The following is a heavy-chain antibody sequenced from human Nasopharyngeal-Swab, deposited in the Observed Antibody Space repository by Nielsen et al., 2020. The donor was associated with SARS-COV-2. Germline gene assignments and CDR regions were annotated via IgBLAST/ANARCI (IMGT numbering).Heavy chain of an antibody. D-gene: IGHD3-16*01. J-gene: IGHJ4*02. CDR1: GFSFSTYW. Sequence: GGPLRLSCAASGFSFSTYWMHWVRHTPGKGLVWVSRLKTDGSDTMYADSVKGRFTISRDNAKNTMYLQMNSLREEDTALYYCARETSASGAYYFDFWGRGTRVTVSS. CDR3: ARETSASGAYYFDF. CDR2: LKTDGSDT. V-gene: IGHV3-74*03.